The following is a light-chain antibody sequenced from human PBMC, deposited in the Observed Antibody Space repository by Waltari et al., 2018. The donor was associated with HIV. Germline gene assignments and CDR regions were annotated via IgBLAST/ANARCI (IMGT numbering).Light chain of an antibody. V-gene: IGKV1-27*01. CDR3: QKYNAAPWT. Sequence: DIQMTQSPSSLSASVGDRVTITCRASQGISNSLAWYQQKPGKVPKLLIYAASTLHSGVPSRFSGSGSGTDFTLTISSQQPEDVATYFCQKYNAAPWTFGQGTKVEIK. J-gene: IGKJ1*01. CDR1: QGISNS. CDR2: AAS.